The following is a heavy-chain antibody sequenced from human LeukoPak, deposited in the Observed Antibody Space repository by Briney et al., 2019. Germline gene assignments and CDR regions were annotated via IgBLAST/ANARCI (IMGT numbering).Heavy chain of an antibody. Sequence: GGSLRLSCAASGFIVSTKFLSWARQAPGRGREGVSMILTDGTTDYADSVKGRLTISRDDSKNMLYLQMNRLRVEDTAVYYCARDRGSGGPEGDNWFDPWGQGTLVTVSS. J-gene: IGHJ5*02. D-gene: IGHD2-21*01. CDR1: GFIVSTKF. CDR2: ILTDGTT. V-gene: IGHV3-53*01. CDR3: ARDRGSGGPEGDNWFDP.